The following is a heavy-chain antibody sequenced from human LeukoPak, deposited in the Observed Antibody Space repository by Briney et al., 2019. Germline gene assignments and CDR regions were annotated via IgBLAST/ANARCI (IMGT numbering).Heavy chain of an antibody. CDR1: GFTFSTYA. D-gene: IGHD3-22*01. J-gene: IGHJ3*02. CDR3: VFHYDSNGYYYPDVFDI. Sequence: GGSLRLSCSASGFTFSTYAMHWVRQAPGKGLEYVSAISINGGSTNYADSVKGRFIISRDNSNNTLYLQMSSLRAEYTAVYYCVFHYDSNGYYYPDVFDIWGQGTMVTVSS. V-gene: IGHV3-64D*09. CDR2: ISINGGST.